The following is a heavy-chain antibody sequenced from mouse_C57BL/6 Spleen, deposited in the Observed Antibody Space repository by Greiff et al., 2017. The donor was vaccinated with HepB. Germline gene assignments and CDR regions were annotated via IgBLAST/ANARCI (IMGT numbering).Heavy chain of an antibody. Sequence: EVQLVESGGGLVKPGGSLKLSCAASGFTFSSYAMSWVRQTPEKRLEWVATISDGGSYTYYPDNVKGRFTISRDNAKNNLYLQMSQLKSEDTAMYYCAREESSAAWFDYWGQGTLVTVSA. CDR3: AREESSAAWFDY. CDR1: GFTFSSYA. J-gene: IGHJ3*01. V-gene: IGHV5-4*01. CDR2: ISDGGSYT. D-gene: IGHD2-10*02.